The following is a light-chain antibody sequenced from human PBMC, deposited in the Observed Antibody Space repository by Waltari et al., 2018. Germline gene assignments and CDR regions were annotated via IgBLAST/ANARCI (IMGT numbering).Light chain of an antibody. CDR3: MQGLYTPRT. V-gene: IGKV2-28*01. CDR1: QSLLHSTGDNY. CDR2: LGS. J-gene: IGKJ1*01. Sequence: DIVMTQSPLSLPVTPGEPASISCRSSQSLLHSTGDNYLDWYLQKPGQSPQLLIYLGSNRASGVPDRFSGSGSGTDFTLEISTVEAEDVGVYYCMQGLYTPRTFGQGTKVEIK.